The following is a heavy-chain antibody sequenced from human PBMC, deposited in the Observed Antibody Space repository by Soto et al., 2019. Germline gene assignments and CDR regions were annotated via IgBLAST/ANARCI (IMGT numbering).Heavy chain of an antibody. CDR3: ARDSSYSSSFPKN. CDR1: GGTFSSYT. Sequence: ASVKVSCKASGGTFSSYTISWVRQAPGQGLEWMGRIIPILGIANYAQKFQGRVTITADKSTSTAYMELSSLRSEDTAVYYCARDSSYSSSFPKNWGQGTLVTVSS. J-gene: IGHJ4*02. V-gene: IGHV1-69*04. D-gene: IGHD6-6*01. CDR2: IIPILGIA.